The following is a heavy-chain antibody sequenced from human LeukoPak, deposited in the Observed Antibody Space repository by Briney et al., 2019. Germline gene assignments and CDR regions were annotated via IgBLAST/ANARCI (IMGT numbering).Heavy chain of an antibody. V-gene: IGHV3-21*01. CDR2: ISSSSSYI. J-gene: IGHJ6*02. CDR1: GFTFSSYS. D-gene: IGHD3-10*01. CDR3: ARDLRLWFGELYYYYGMDV. Sequence: GGSLRLSCAASGFTFSSYSMNWVRQAPGKGLEWVSSISSSSSYIYYADSVKGRFTISRDNAKNSLYLQMNSLRAEDTAVYYCARDLRLWFGELYYYYGMDVWGQGTTVTVSS.